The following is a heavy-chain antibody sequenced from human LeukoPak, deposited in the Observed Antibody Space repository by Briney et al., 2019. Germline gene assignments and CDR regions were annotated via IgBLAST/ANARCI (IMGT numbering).Heavy chain of an antibody. Sequence: KPSETLSLTCTVSGGSISGYYWTSIRQPPGKRLEWIGYIYYSGSTTYNPSLKSRVTISVDTSKNQFSLKLSSVTAADTAVYYCARGGYSYGYHYWGQGTLVTVSS. D-gene: IGHD5-18*01. V-gene: IGHV4-59*01. CDR2: IYYSGST. CDR1: GGSISGYY. J-gene: IGHJ4*02. CDR3: ARGGYSYGYHY.